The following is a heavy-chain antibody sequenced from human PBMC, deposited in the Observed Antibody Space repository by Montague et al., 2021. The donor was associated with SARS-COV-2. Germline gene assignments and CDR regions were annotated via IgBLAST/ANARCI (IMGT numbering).Heavy chain of an antibody. CDR1: GGSFGGYY. Sequence: SETLSLTCAVYGGSFGGYYWSWIRRPPGKGLEWIGEINDSGSTKXNPSLRSRFIMSVDRSKNQVSLKVNAVTAADTAVYFCARQHCGDTNCYRREYYFDQWGQGTLVTVSS. CDR3: ARQHCGDTNCYRREYYFDQ. V-gene: IGHV4-34*01. CDR2: INDSGST. D-gene: IGHD2-2*02. J-gene: IGHJ4*02.